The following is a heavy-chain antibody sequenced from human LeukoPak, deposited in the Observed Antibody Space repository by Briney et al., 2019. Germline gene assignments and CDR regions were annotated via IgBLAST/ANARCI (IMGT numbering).Heavy chain of an antibody. CDR2: INPNSGGT. V-gene: IGHV1-2*02. CDR3: ARVSLDIVVVPAALGAYFDY. Sequence: GASGKVSCKASGYTFTGYYMHWVRQAPGQGLEWMGWINPNSGGTNYAQKFRGRVTMTRDTSISTAYMELSRLRSDDTAVYYCARVSLDIVVVPAALGAYFDYWGQGTLVTVSS. CDR1: GYTFTGYY. D-gene: IGHD2-2*01. J-gene: IGHJ4*02.